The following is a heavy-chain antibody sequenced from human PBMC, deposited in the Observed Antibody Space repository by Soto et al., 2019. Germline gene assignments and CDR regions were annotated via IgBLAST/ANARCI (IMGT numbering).Heavy chain of an antibody. V-gene: IGHV3-30*14. Sequence: PGGSLRLSCAASGFTFSSYAMHWVRQAPGKGLEWVAVISYDGSNKYYADSVKGRFTISRDNSKNMLYLQMGSLRAEDMAVYYCARGYYSGSGLYYFDYWGQGTLVTVPQ. CDR3: ARGYYSGSGLYYFDY. J-gene: IGHJ4*02. CDR1: GFTFSSYA. CDR2: ISYDGSNK. D-gene: IGHD3-10*01.